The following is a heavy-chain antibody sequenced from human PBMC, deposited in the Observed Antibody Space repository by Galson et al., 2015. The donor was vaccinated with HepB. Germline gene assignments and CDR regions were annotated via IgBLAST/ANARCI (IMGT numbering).Heavy chain of an antibody. CDR1: GFTFSSYA. D-gene: IGHD3-9*01. CDR2: ISYDGSNK. V-gene: IGHV3-30*04. J-gene: IGHJ4*02. Sequence: PLRLSCAASGFTFSSYAMHWVRQAPGKGLEWVAVISYDGSNKYYADSVKGRFTISRDNSKNTLYLQMNSLRAEDTAVYYCARLSTGPDDYWGQGTLVTVSS. CDR3: ARLSTGPDDY.